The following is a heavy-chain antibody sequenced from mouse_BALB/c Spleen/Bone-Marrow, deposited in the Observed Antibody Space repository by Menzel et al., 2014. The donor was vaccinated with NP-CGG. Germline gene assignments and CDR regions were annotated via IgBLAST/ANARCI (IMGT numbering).Heavy chain of an antibody. CDR3: TTGFAY. V-gene: IGHV6-6*02. CDR1: GFTFSNYW. CDR2: IRLKSNNYAT. Sequence: EVKLVESGGGLVQPGGSMKLSCVASGFTFSNYWMNWVRQSPEKGLEWVAEIRLKSNNYATHYAESVKGRFTISRDDSKSRAYLQMNNLRAEDTGIYYCTTGFAYWGQGTLVTVSA. J-gene: IGHJ3*01.